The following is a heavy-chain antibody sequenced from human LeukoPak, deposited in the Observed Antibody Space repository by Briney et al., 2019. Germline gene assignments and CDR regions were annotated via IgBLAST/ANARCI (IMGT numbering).Heavy chain of an antibody. CDR3: ARLGLTTLDY. D-gene: IGHD4-11*01. CDR1: RYTFTSYG. CDR2: ISAYNSNT. Sequence: SASVKVSCQSSRYTFTSYGISWVRQAPGQGLEWMGWISAYNSNTNYAQKLQGRVTMTTDTSTSTAYMELRSLRSDDTAVYYCARLGLTTLDYWGQGTLVTVSS. J-gene: IGHJ4*02. V-gene: IGHV1-18*01.